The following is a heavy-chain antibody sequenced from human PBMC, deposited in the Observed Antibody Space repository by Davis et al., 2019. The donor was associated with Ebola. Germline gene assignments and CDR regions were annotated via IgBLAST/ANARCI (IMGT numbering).Heavy chain of an antibody. J-gene: IGHJ5*02. CDR1: GYSFNSYY. Sequence: ASVKVSCKASGYSFNSYYMHWVRQAPGQGLEWMGIINPTSGTTSYAQKFQGRVTMTRDTSTSTVYMDLSRLRSDDTAVYYCARDSGGNSDDWSDPWGQGTLVTVSS. V-gene: IGHV1-46*02. CDR2: INPTSGTT. D-gene: IGHD2-15*01. CDR3: ARDSGGNSDDWSDP.